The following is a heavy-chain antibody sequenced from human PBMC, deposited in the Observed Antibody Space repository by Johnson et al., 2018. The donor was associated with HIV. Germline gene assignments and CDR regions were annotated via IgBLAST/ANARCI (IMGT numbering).Heavy chain of an antibody. J-gene: IGHJ3*02. CDR2: IKQDGSEK. CDR3: ARQYYGSGTDAFDI. D-gene: IGHD3-10*01. V-gene: IGHV3-7*05. Sequence: VQLVESGGGLVQPGGSLRLSCAASGFTFSSYWMSWVRQAPGKGLEWVANIKQDGSEKYYVDSVKGRFTISRDNAKNSLYLQMNSLRAEDTAVYYCARQYYGSGTDAFDIWGQVTMVTVSS. CDR1: GFTFSSYW.